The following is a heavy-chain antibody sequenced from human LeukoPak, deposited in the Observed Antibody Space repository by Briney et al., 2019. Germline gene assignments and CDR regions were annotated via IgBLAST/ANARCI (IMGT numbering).Heavy chain of an antibody. CDR1: GFTFSDYA. CDR2: ISDTGRRT. V-gene: IGHV3-23*01. J-gene: IGHJ4*02. D-gene: IGHD2/OR15-2a*01. CDR3: GRHDSFLPF. Sequence: GGSLRLSCAASGFTFSDYAMTWVRQAAGKGLEWVSSISDTGRRTYYTDSVKGRFTISRDDSKKAVYLEMSTLRVEDTAIYFCGRHDSFLPFWGQGTLVTVSS.